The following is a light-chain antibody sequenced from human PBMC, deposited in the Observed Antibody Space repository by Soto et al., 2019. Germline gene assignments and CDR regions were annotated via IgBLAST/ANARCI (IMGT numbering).Light chain of an antibody. V-gene: IGKV3-11*01. Sequence: EIVLTQSPATLSLSPGERATLSCRASQSVSSYLAWYQQKPGQAPTPLIYDASNRTTGIPARFSGSGSGTDFTLTSSSLEPEDFAVYYCQQRSNWPLSYTFGQGTKLEIK. CDR2: DAS. J-gene: IGKJ2*01. CDR3: QQRSNWPLSYT. CDR1: QSVSSY.